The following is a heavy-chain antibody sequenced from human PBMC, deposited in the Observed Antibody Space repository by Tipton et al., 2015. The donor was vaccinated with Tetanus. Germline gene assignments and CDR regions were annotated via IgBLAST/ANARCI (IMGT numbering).Heavy chain of an antibody. V-gene: IGHV3-33*05. CDR2: ILYGGNYK. CDR3: ARGSTGWANWYFDL. D-gene: IGHD6-19*01. CDR1: GFTFRTYG. J-gene: IGHJ2*01. Sequence: RSLRLSCAASGFTFRTYGMHWVRQAPGKGLEWVALILYGGNYKHYDDSVKGRVTISRDDSRNVVYLQMNSLRAEDTAVYYCARGSTGWANWYFDLWGRGTRVTVSS.